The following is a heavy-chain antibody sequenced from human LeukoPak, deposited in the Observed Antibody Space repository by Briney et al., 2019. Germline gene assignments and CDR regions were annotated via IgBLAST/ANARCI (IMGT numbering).Heavy chain of an antibody. D-gene: IGHD3-22*01. CDR1: GFMFDEYG. CDR3: ARVQYDTSGFYNAFDI. Sequence: GGSLSLSCAASGFMFDEYGMTWVRQVPGKGLEWVSGINWNGANTGYGDSVKGRFTVSRDNAKNSLHLHMRSLRAEDTALYYCARVQYDTSGFYNAFDIWGQGTMVIVSS. V-gene: IGHV3-20*04. J-gene: IGHJ3*02. CDR2: INWNGANT.